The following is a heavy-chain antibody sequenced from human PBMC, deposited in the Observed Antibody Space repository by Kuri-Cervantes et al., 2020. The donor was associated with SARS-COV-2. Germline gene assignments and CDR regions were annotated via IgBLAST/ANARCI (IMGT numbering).Heavy chain of an antibody. J-gene: IGHJ4*02. Sequence: SVKVSCKASGGTFSTYSISWVRQAPGEGLEWVGRIIPILGVTNYAQRLQGRVTITADISTNTAFMELSSLGSDDTAVYYCARAVYSSGWYNFDYWGQGTLVTVSS. CDR2: IIPILGVT. V-gene: IGHV1-69*04. CDR1: GGTFSTYS. D-gene: IGHD6-19*01. CDR3: ARAVYSSGWYNFDY.